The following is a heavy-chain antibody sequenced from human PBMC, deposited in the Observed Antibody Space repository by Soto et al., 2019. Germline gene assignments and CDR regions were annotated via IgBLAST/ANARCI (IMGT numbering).Heavy chain of an antibody. Sequence: LSLTCTVSGDSMSGFYWSWIRQTPGKGLEWIGYINYVGRTSYYSPSLQSRVTVSLDSSKNQFSLILSSVTAADTAVYFCARFRRNYFDYWGQGTQVTVSS. CDR3: ARFRRNYFDY. D-gene: IGHD3-10*01. CDR1: GDSMSGFY. V-gene: IGHV4-59*01. J-gene: IGHJ4*02. CDR2: INYVGRT.